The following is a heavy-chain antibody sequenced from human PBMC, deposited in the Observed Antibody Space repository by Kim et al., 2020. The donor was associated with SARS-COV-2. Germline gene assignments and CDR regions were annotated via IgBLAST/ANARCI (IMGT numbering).Heavy chain of an antibody. CDR1: GFTFSSYA. V-gene: IGHV3-30*04. D-gene: IGHD3-10*01. CDR3: VKQLWFGEAFFDY. J-gene: IGHJ4*02. Sequence: GGSLRLSCAASGFTFSSYAMHWVRQAPGKGLEWVAVISYDGSNKYYADSVKGRFTISRDNSKNTLYLQMISLRAEDTAVYYCVKQLWFGEAFFDYWGQGTLVTVSS. CDR2: ISYDGSNK.